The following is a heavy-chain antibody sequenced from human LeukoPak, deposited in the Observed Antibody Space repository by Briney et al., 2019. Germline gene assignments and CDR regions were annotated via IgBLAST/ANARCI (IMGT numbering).Heavy chain of an antibody. V-gene: IGHV4-59*08. J-gene: IGHJ4*02. CDR3: AGHHPRNTVDF. CDR1: GGSISSYY. Sequence: SEALSLTCTVSGGSISSYYWSWIRQPPGKGLEWIAYISDIGSINYNPSLKSRVTISLDTSKNQFSLKLSSVAAADTAVYYCAGHHPRNTVDFWGQGTLVTVSS. D-gene: IGHD2/OR15-2a*01. CDR2: ISDIGSI.